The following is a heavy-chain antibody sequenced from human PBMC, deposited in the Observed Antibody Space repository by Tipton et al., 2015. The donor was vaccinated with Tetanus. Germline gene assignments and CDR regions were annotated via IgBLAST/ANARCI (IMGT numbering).Heavy chain of an antibody. Sequence: GSLRLSCAASGFTLRSYSMNWVRQAPGKGLEWISYISTTSNTTYYADSVRGRFTISRDNAKNLLYLQMSRLRREDTAVYYCATSTVTRWGPGTLVTVSS. V-gene: IGHV3-48*01. D-gene: IGHD4-17*01. J-gene: IGHJ4*02. CDR1: GFTLRSYS. CDR2: ISTTSNTT. CDR3: ATSTVTR.